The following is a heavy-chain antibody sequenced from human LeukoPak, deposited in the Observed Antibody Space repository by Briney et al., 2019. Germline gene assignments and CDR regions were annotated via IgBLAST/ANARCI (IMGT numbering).Heavy chain of an antibody. CDR2: IIPIFGTA. V-gene: IGHV1-69*13. D-gene: IGHD3-22*01. CDR3: QRDYYDSSGYYADY. CDR1: GGTFSSYA. Sequence: ASVKVSCKASGGTFSSYAISWVRQAPGQGLEWMGGIIPIFGTANYAQKFQGRVTITADESTSTAYMELSSLRSEDTAVYYCQRDYYDSSGYYADYWGQGTLVTVSS. J-gene: IGHJ4*02.